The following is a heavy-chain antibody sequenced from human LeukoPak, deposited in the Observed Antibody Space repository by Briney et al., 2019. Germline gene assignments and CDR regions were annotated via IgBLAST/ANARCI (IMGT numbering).Heavy chain of an antibody. Sequence: GGSLRLSCAASGSTFSSYAMSWVRQAPGKGLEWVSAISGSGGSTYYADSVKGRFTISRDNSKNTLYLQMDSLRAEDTAVYYCAKDLYYYDSSGYYSTFDYWGQGTLVTVSS. J-gene: IGHJ4*02. D-gene: IGHD3-22*01. CDR2: ISGSGGST. CDR1: GSTFSSYA. CDR3: AKDLYYYDSSGYYSTFDY. V-gene: IGHV3-23*01.